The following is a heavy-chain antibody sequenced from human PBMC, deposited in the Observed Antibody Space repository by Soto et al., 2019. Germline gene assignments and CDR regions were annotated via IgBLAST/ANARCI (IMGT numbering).Heavy chain of an antibody. D-gene: IGHD3-16*02. CDR1: GYTFTSYY. V-gene: IGHV1-46*01. J-gene: IGHJ6*02. CDR2: INPSGGST. Sequence: SLKVSCKASGYTFTSYYMHWVRQAPGQGIEWMGIINPSGGSTSYAQKFQGRVTMTRDTSTSTVYMELSSLRSEDTAVYYCARDGGHMITFGGVIVIRDYYGMDVWGQGTTVTVSS. CDR3: ARDGGHMITFGGVIVIRDYYGMDV.